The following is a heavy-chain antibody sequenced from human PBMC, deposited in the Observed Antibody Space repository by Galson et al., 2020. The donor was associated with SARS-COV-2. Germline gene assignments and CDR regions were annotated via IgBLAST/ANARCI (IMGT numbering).Heavy chain of an antibody. J-gene: IGHJ6*02. CDR2: IWYDGSNK. Sequence: GGSLRLSCAASGFTFSSYGMHWVRQAPGKGLEWVAVIWYDGSNKYYADSVKGRFTISRDNSKNTLYLQMNSLRAEDTAVYYCARERAVEDYYYYYGRDVWGQGTTVTVSS. CDR1: GFTFSSYG. V-gene: IGHV3-33*01. CDR3: ARERAVEDYYYYYGRDV.